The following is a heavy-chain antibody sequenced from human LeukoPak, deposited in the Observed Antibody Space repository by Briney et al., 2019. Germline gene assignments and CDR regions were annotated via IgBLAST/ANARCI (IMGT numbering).Heavy chain of an antibody. J-gene: IGHJ5*02. CDR1: GFSLSDYG. CDR3: ARDFYGRYCTGGSCYYRNWFDP. V-gene: IGHV3-74*03. CDR2: IHNDGTTT. Sequence: GGSLILSCAASGFSLSDYGIHWVRQAPGKGLVWVSHIHNDGTTTTYAASVKGRFTISRDNAKNTVYLDMTGLSGEDTALYYCARDFYGRYCTGGSCYYRNWFDPWGQGTQVTVSS. D-gene: IGHD2-15*01.